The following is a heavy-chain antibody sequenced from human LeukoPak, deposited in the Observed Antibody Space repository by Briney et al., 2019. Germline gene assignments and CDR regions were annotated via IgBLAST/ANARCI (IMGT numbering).Heavy chain of an antibody. CDR1: GFTFSNYW. Sequence: GGSLRLSCAASGFTFSNYWMTWVRQAPGKGLEWVANIKQDGSEKYYVDSVKGRFTISRDNAKNSLCLQMNSLRAEDTAVYYCARVGYDSPFDYWGQGTLVTVSS. V-gene: IGHV3-7*04. CDR2: IKQDGSEK. CDR3: ARVGYDSPFDY. J-gene: IGHJ4*02. D-gene: IGHD3-22*01.